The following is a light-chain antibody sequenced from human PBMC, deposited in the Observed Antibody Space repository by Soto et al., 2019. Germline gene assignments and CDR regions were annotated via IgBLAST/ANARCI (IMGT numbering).Light chain of an antibody. CDR2: GVS. Sequence: EIVLTQSPGTLSLSPGDTATLSCRASQTVNSNYLSWYQQKSGQAPRLLIYGVSSRATGIPDRFSGGGSGTDFTLTISRLDPEDFAVYYCVQYSGSPRTFGQGTKVDIK. CDR3: VQYSGSPRT. J-gene: IGKJ1*01. V-gene: IGKV3-20*01. CDR1: QTVNSNY.